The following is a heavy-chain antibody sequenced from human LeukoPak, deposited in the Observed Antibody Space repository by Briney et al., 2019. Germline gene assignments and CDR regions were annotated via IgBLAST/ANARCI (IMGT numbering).Heavy chain of an antibody. J-gene: IGHJ4*02. Sequence: GGSLRLSCAASGFTFSTYSMNWLRLAPGKGLEWVSRIKDDGSMTDYADSVKGRFTISRDNDRNTLYLRMDSLRAEDTAVYYCARVSSGEQWLAFDYWGQGTLVTVFS. D-gene: IGHD6-19*01. CDR1: GFTFSTYS. CDR2: IKDDGSMT. CDR3: ARVSSGEQWLAFDY. V-gene: IGHV3-74*01.